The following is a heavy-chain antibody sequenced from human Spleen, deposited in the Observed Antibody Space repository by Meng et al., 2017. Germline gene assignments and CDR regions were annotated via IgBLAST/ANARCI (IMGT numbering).Heavy chain of an antibody. CDR3: ARGPTTMAHDFDY. Sequence: QGQLQQWGAGLLKPSDTLSLHCVVSGGSFSDYYWSWIRQPPGKGLEWIGEINHSGSTNYNPSLESRATISVDTSQNNLSLKLSSVTAADSAVYYCARGPTTMAHDFDYWGQGTLVTVSS. V-gene: IGHV4-34*01. CDR2: INHSGST. CDR1: GGSFSDYY. D-gene: IGHD4-11*01. J-gene: IGHJ4*02.